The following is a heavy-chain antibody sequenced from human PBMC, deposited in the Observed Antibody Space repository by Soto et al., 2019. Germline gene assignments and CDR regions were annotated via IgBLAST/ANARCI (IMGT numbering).Heavy chain of an antibody. D-gene: IGHD3-10*01. V-gene: IGHV4-30-4*01. J-gene: IGHJ4*02. CDR1: GGSISSGDYY. CDR2: IYYSGST. CDR3: ARGRGYYGSGRVGYFDY. Sequence: LSLTCTVSGGSISSGDYYWSWIRQPPGKGLEWIGYIYYSGSTYYNPSLKSRVTISVDTSKNQFSLKLSSVTAADTAVYYCARGRGYYGSGRVGYFDYWGQGTLVTVSS.